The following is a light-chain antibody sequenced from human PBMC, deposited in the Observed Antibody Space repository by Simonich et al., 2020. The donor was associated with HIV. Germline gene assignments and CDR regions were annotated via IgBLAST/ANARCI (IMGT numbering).Light chain of an antibody. V-gene: IGKV1-5*03. J-gene: IGKJ1*01. CDR3: QQYNTYPRT. CDR2: EAS. CDR1: QGISSW. Sequence: DIKMTQSPSSVSASVGDRVTITCRASQGISSWLAWYQKQPGKAPNLLIYEASSLESWFPSRFSGSGSGTEFTLTISSLQPDDFATYYCQQYNTYPRTFGQGTKVEI.